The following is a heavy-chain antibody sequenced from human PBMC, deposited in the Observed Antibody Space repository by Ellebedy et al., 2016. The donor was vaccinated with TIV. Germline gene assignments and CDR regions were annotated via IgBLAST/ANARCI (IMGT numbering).Heavy chain of an antibody. CDR3: AKDPNAVTMGGFDY. D-gene: IGHD4-17*01. CDR2: ISFDGSTK. J-gene: IGHJ4*02. Sequence: GGSLRLSCADSEFTLSDFGMHWVRQAPGKGLEWVSLISFDGSTKRYADSVKSRFTISRDNSRDTLYLQMNRLRDDDTAVYYCAKDPNAVTMGGFDYWGQGTLVTVSS. CDR1: EFTLSDFG. V-gene: IGHV3-30*18.